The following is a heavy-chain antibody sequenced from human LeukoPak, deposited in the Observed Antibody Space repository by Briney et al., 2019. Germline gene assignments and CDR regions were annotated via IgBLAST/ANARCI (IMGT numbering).Heavy chain of an antibody. CDR1: GGSISSGDYY. Sequence: SETLSLTCTVSGGSISSGDYYWSWIRQPPGKGLEWIGYIYYSGSTYYNPPLKSRVSISVDTSKNQFSLKLSSVTAADTAVYYCVRVVSSGYSRMDVWGKGTTVTVSS. V-gene: IGHV4-30-4*08. CDR3: VRVVSSGYSRMDV. CDR2: IYYSGST. D-gene: IGHD3-22*01. J-gene: IGHJ6*04.